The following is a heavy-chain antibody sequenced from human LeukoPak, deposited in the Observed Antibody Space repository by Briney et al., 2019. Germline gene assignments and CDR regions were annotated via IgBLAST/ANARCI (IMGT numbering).Heavy chain of an antibody. Sequence: SQTLSLTCTVSGGSISSGSYYWSWIRQPAGKGLEWIGRIYTSGSTNYNPSLKSRVTISVDTTKNQFSLKLSSVTAADTAVYYCARVYYDSGGYSDYFDYWGQGTLVTVSS. CDR1: GGSISSGSYY. J-gene: IGHJ4*02. V-gene: IGHV4-61*02. CDR2: IYTSGST. D-gene: IGHD3-22*01. CDR3: ARVYYDSGGYSDYFDY.